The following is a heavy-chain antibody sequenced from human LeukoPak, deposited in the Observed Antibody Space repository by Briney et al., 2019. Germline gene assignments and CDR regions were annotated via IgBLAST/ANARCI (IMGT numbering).Heavy chain of an antibody. D-gene: IGHD6-19*01. CDR1: GGSISSSPYY. V-gene: IGHV4-39*01. J-gene: IGHJ1*01. Sequence: PSETLSLTCTVSGGSISSSPYYWGWIRQPPGKGLGWIGSIYYSGTTHYNPSLESRVTISVDTSKNQFSLKLSSVTAADTAVYYCARHGGQNRQWLLGVRPRAMAGYFQHWGQGTLVTVSS. CDR3: ARHGGQNRQWLLGVRPRAMAGYFQH. CDR2: IYYSGTT.